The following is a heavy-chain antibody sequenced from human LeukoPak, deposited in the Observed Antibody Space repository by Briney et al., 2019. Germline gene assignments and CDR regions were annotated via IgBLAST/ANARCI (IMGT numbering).Heavy chain of an antibody. CDR1: GGSMSIYY. Sequence: PSETLFLTCSVAGGSMSIYYWSWIRQPPGKGLEWIGYVSYSGSTNYNPSLKSRVTISVDTSKNQFSLKLSSVTAADTAVYYCASLSRVAGTFSEFLFWGQGTLVTVSS. CDR2: VSYSGST. CDR3: ASLSRVAGTFSEFLF. J-gene: IGHJ4*02. V-gene: IGHV4-59*01. D-gene: IGHD2-15*01.